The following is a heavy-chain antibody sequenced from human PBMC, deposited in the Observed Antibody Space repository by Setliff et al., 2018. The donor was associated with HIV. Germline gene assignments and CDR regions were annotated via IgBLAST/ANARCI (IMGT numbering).Heavy chain of an antibody. Sequence: PGGSLRLSCAASGFTFSIYSMNWVRQAPGKGLEWVSSISSSSRSKYYADSVKGRFTISRDNAKNSLYLQMNSLTAEDTAVYYCATHRVGQRPWLSDFWGQGTLVTVSS. CDR1: GFTFSIYS. D-gene: IGHD5-12*01. CDR2: ISSSSRSK. V-gene: IGHV3-21*01. J-gene: IGHJ4*02. CDR3: ATHRVGQRPWLSDF.